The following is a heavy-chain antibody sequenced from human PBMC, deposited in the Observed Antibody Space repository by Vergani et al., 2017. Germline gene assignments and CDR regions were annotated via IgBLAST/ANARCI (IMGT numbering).Heavy chain of an antibody. Sequence: EVQLVESGGGLVKPGGSLRLSCAASGFTFSNAWMSWVRQAPGKGLEWVGRIKSKTDGGTTDYAAPVKGRCTISKDTSKSQVVLTMTNMEPVDTATYYCARISPPARRTFDYDFWSGYYGRDYYYMDVWGKGTTVTVSS. CDR1: GFTFSNAW. CDR2: IKSKTDGGTT. V-gene: IGHV3-15*01. D-gene: IGHD3-3*01. CDR3: ARISPPARRTFDYDFWSGYYGRDYYYMDV. J-gene: IGHJ6*03.